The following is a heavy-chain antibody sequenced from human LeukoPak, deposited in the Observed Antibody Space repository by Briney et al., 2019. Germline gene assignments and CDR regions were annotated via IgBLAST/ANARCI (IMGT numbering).Heavy chain of an antibody. CDR1: GGSISSSSYY. CDR2: IYYSGST. J-gene: IGHJ4*02. Sequence: SETLSLTCTVSGGSISSSSYYWGWIRQPPGTGLEWIGSIYYSGSTYYNPSLKSRVTISVDTSKNQFSLKLSSVTAADTAVYYCARRGPIAVAGKDYWGQGTLVTVSS. CDR3: ARRGPIAVAGKDY. D-gene: IGHD6-19*01. V-gene: IGHV4-39*01.